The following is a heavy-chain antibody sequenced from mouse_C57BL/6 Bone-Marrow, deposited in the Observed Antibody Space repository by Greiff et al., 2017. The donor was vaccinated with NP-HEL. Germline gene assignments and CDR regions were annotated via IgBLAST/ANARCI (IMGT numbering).Heavy chain of an antibody. CDR2: SRNKANDYTT. J-gene: IGHJ4*01. CDR3: ARDYYGSSYGAMDY. V-gene: IGHV7-1*01. CDR1: GFTFSDSY. D-gene: IGHD1-1*01. Sequence: EVQLVESGGGLVQTGRSLRLSCATSGFTFSDSYMAWVRQAPGKGLEWIAASRNKANDYTTEYSASVKGRFIVSRDTSQSILYLQMNALRAEDTAIYYCARDYYGSSYGAMDYWGQGTSVTVSS.